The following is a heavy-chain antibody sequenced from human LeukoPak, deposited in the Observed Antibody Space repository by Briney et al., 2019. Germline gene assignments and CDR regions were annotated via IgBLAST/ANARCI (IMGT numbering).Heavy chain of an antibody. CDR2: VIPTFGTA. J-gene: IGHJ6*03. Sequence: SVKVSCKTSGGTFSDYSITWVRQAPGQGLEWMSGVIPTFGTANYAQKFQGRVIITADESTSTAYMELSSLRSEDTAVYYCATNPYCKSSTCYAHYYYHSYMDVWGKGTTVIVSS. V-gene: IGHV1-69*13. D-gene: IGHD2/OR15-2a*01. CDR3: ATNPYCKSSTCYAHYYYHSYMDV. CDR1: GGTFSDYS.